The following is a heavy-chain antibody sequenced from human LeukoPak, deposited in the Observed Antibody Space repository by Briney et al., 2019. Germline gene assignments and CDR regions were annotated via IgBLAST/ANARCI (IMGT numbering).Heavy chain of an antibody. D-gene: IGHD3-22*01. CDR2: ISYDGSNK. V-gene: IGHV3-30*04. Sequence: PGGSLRLSCAAPGFTFSSYAMHWVRQAPGKGLEWVAVISYDGSNKYYADSVKGRFTISRDNSKNTLYLQMNSLRAEDTAVYYCARNRNKWLTGLNYFDYWGQGALVTVSS. CDR3: ARNRNKWLTGLNYFDY. J-gene: IGHJ4*02. CDR1: GFTFSSYA.